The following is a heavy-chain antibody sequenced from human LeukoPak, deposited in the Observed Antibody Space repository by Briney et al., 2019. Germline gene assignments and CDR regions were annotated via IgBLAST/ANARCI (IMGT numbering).Heavy chain of an antibody. D-gene: IGHD2-2*01. Sequence: ASVKVSCKASGYTFTSSDINWVRQATGQGLEWMAWMNPNSGNTGYAQKFQGRVTMTRNTSISTAYMELSSLRSEDTAVYYCARSRIVVVPAATTGYYGMDVWGQGTTVTVSS. J-gene: IGHJ6*02. CDR3: ARSRIVVVPAATTGYYGMDV. V-gene: IGHV1-8*01. CDR1: GYTFTSSD. CDR2: MNPNSGNT.